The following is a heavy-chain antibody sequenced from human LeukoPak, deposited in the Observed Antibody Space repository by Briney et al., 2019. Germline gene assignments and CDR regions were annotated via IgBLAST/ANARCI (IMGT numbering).Heavy chain of an antibody. CDR2: IKQDGSDK. V-gene: IGHV3-7*03. J-gene: IGHJ4*02. CDR3: ARVAVMPHFEY. CDR1: GFTFSSYW. Sequence: GGSLRLSCAASGFTFSSYWMGWVRQAQGKGLGWVANIKQDGSDKDYADSVKGRFSISRDNAKRSLYLQMNSLRAEDTAVYYCARVAVMPHFEYWGQGTLVTVSS. D-gene: IGHD2/OR15-2a*01.